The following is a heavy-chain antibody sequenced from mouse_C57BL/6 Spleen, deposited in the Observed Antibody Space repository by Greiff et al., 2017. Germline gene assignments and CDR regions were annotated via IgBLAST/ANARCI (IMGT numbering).Heavy chain of an antibody. CDR2: IDPSDSYT. CDR3: ARGYYAGNGYYAMDY. CDR1: GYTFTSYW. D-gene: IGHD2-1*01. J-gene: IGHJ4*01. V-gene: IGHV1-59*01. Sequence: QVQLQQPGAELVRPGTSVKLSCKASGYTFTSYWMHWVKQRPGQGLEWIGVIDPSDSYTNYNQKFKGKATLTVDTSSSTAYMQLSSLTSEDSAVYYCARGYYAGNGYYAMDYWGQGTSVTVSS.